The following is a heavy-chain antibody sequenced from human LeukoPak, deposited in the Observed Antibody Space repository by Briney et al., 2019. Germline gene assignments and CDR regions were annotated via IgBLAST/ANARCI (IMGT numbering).Heavy chain of an antibody. CDR1: GFTFSSYW. D-gene: IGHD6-6*01. CDR3: ASPAKYSDTWYFDY. Sequence: PGGSLRLSCAASGFTFSSYWMSWVRQAPGKGLEWVANIKPDGSEKYYVDSVKGRFTISRDNAKNSLYLQMSSLRAEDTAVYYCASPAKYSDTWYFDYWGQGTLVTVSS. V-gene: IGHV3-7*01. J-gene: IGHJ4*02. CDR2: IKPDGSEK.